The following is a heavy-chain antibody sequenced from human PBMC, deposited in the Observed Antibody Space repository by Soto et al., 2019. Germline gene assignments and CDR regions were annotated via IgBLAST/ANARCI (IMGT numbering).Heavy chain of an antibody. V-gene: IGHV3-30-3*01. D-gene: IGHD1-26*01. CDR1: GFTFSSYA. Sequence: GGSLRLSCAASGFTFSSYAMHWVRQAPGKGLEWVAVISYDGSNKYYADSVKGRFTISRDNSKNTLYLQMNSLRAEDTAVYYCARVSGSYRYYGMDVWGQGTTVTVYS. CDR3: ARVSGSYRYYGMDV. J-gene: IGHJ6*02. CDR2: ISYDGSNK.